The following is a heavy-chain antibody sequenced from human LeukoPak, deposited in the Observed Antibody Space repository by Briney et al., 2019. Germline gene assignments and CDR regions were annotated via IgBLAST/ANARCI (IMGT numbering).Heavy chain of an antibody. CDR3: ARGHPETMIRGASSV. CDR1: GYTFTNYD. V-gene: IGHV1-8*01. J-gene: IGHJ6*02. Sequence: ASVKVSCKASGYTFTNYDINWVRQATGQGLGWMGWMNPNSGNSDYAQKFQGRVTMTRSTSISTAYMELSSLRSEDTAVYYCARGHPETMIRGASSVWGQGTTVTVSS. D-gene: IGHD3-10*01. CDR2: MNPNSGNS.